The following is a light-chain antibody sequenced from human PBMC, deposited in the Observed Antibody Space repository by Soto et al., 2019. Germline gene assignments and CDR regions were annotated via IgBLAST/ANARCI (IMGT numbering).Light chain of an antibody. CDR1: QSVSSN. J-gene: IGKJ4*01. CDR3: QHFDDWPIT. Sequence: EIVMTQSPATLSVSPGERATLSCRASQSVSSNLDWYQQKPGQAPRLLIYGASTRATGIPARFSGSGSGTEFTLTISRLQSEDFAVYYCQHFDDWPITFGGGTRVEIK. V-gene: IGKV3-15*01. CDR2: GAS.